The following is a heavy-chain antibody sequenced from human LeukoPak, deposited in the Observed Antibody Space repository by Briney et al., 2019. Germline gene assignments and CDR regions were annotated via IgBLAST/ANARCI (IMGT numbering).Heavy chain of an antibody. D-gene: IGHD2-15*01. CDR1: GYTFTSYG. J-gene: IGHJ3*02. V-gene: IGHV1-18*01. Sequence: ASVKVSCKASGYTFTSYGISWVRQAPGQGLEWMGWISAYNGNTNYAQKLQGRVTMTTDTSTSTAYMELRSLRSDDTAVYYCARDGNYCSGGSCYSPWDAFDIWGQGTMVTVSS. CDR2: ISAYNGNT. CDR3: ARDGNYCSGGSCYSPWDAFDI.